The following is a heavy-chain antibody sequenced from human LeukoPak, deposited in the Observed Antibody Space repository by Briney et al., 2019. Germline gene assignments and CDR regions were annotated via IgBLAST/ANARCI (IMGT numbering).Heavy chain of an antibody. D-gene: IGHD3-22*01. Sequence: SETLSLTCTVSGGSISSSSYYWGWIRQPPGKGLEWIGSIYYSGSNYNNPSLKSRVTISVDTSKNQFSLKLSSVTAADTAVYYCARYGTMVVVYLSQGMDVWGQGTTVTVSS. CDR1: GGSISSSSYY. CDR3: ARYGTMVVVYLSQGMDV. V-gene: IGHV4-39*07. J-gene: IGHJ6*02. CDR2: IYYSGSN.